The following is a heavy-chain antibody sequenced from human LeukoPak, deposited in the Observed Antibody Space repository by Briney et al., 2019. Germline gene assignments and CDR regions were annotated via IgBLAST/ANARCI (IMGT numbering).Heavy chain of an antibody. CDR1: GFTFSNAW. D-gene: IGHD2-2*01. CDR3: TTLRVGVIVVVPAAIDY. CDR2: IKSKTDGGTT. J-gene: IGHJ4*02. V-gene: IGHV3-15*01. Sequence: GGSLRLSCAASGFTFSNAWMSWVRQAPGKGLEWVGRIKSKTDGGTTDYAAPVKGRFTISRDDSKNTLYLQMNSLKTEDTAVYYCTTLRVGVIVVVPAAIDYWGQGILVTVSS.